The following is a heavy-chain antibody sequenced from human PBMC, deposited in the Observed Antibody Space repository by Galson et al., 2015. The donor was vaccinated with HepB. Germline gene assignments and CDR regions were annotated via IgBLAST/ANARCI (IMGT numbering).Heavy chain of an antibody. CDR3: ARRYYASSASPPAVYFAL. Sequence: SLRLSCAASGFTFSSYWMHWVRQAPGKGLVWVSRINSDGSGTSYADSVKGRFTISRDNAKNTLYLQMNSLRAEDTAVYYCARRYYASSASPPAVYFALWGRGPLVTVSS. J-gene: IGHJ2*01. D-gene: IGHD3-22*01. CDR1: GFTFSSYW. V-gene: IGHV3-74*01. CDR2: INSDGSGT.